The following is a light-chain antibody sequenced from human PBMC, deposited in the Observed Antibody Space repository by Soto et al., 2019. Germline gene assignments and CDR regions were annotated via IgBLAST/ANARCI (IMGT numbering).Light chain of an antibody. Sequence: DIVMTQSPDSRAGSLGEMATINCKSSQSVLYSSNNKNYLAWYQQKPGQPPKLLIYWASTRESGVPDRFSGSGSGTDFTLTISSLQAEDVAVYYCQQYYSTPLTFGGGTKVDIK. CDR3: QQYYSTPLT. V-gene: IGKV4-1*01. J-gene: IGKJ4*01. CDR2: WAS. CDR1: QSVLYSSNNKNY.